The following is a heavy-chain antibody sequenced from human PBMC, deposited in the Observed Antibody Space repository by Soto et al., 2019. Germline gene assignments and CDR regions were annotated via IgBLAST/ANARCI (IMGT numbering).Heavy chain of an antibody. J-gene: IGHJ4*02. CDR1: GFDFNRYS. D-gene: IGHD2-2*01. Sequence: EVQLVESGGGLVQPGGCLRLSCVASGFDFNRYSMNWVRQAPGKGLEWISYNNSGSTSVFNADSVRGQFTISRDNAKNSLCLQMYSLRAEDTAVYYCTSSTSLDAYWGQGTLVTVSS. CDR3: TSSTSLDAY. V-gene: IGHV3-48*04. CDR2: NNSGSTSV.